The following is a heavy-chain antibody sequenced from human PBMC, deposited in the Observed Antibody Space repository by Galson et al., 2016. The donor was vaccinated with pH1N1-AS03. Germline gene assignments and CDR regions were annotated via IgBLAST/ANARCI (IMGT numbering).Heavy chain of an antibody. Sequence: SLRLSCAASGFTFSSYAMSWVRQAPGKGLEWVSVISGSGGSTYYADSVKGRFSISRDNSKNTLYLQMNSLRAEDMAVYYCAKDGSGNDRDIYYGMDVWGQGTTVSVS. CDR3: AKDGSGNDRDIYYGMDV. V-gene: IGHV3-23*01. CDR2: ISGSGGST. J-gene: IGHJ6*02. D-gene: IGHD2-15*01. CDR1: GFTFSSYA.